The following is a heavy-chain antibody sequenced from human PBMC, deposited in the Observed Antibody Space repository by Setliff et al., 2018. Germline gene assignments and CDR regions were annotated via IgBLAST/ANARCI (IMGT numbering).Heavy chain of an antibody. CDR1: GGSISSGGYY. J-gene: IGHJ4*02. D-gene: IGHD6-13*01. V-gene: IGHV4-31*03. CDR2: IYYSGST. Sequence: PSETLSLTCTVSGGSISSGGYYWSWIRQHPGKGLEWIGYIYYSGSTYYNPSLKSRVTISVDTSKNQFSLKLSSVTAADTAVYYCARNPAHLAAAGTFDYWGQGTLVTVSS. CDR3: ARNPAHLAAAGTFDY.